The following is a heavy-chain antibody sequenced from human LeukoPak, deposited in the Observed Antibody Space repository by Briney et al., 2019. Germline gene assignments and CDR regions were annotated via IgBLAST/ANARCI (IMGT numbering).Heavy chain of an antibody. Sequence: PSETLSLTCAVYGGSFSGYYWSWIRQPPGKGLEWIGEINHSGSTNYNPSLKSRVTISVDTSKNQFSLKLSSVTAADTAVYYCASGPRSQGSEFDYWGQGTLATVFS. V-gene: IGHV4-34*01. CDR2: INHSGST. D-gene: IGHD1-14*01. CDR1: GGSFSGYY. J-gene: IGHJ4*02. CDR3: ASGPRSQGSEFDY.